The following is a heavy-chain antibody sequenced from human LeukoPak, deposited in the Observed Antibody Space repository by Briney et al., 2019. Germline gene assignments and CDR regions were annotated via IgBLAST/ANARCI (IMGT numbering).Heavy chain of an antibody. Sequence: ASVKVSCKASGYTFTSYGISWVRQAPGQGLEWMGWISAYNGNTNYAQKLQGRVTMTTDTSTSTAYMELRSLRSDDAAVYYCARDSSGWDRYDPWGQGTLVTVSS. J-gene: IGHJ5*02. CDR2: ISAYNGNT. CDR1: GYTFTSYG. CDR3: ARDSSGWDRYDP. D-gene: IGHD6-19*01. V-gene: IGHV1-18*01.